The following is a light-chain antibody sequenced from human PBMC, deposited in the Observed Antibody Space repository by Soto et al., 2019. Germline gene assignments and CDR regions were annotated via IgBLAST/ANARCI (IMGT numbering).Light chain of an antibody. CDR3: QQYGDSLTWT. Sequence: ETVLTQSPGTLSLSPGERATLSCRASQSVSGSRLAWYQQKPGQSPRLLIYGTSSRATGIPDRFSGSGSGTDFTLTISRLEPEDFAVYYCQQYGDSLTWTFGQGTKVDIK. V-gene: IGKV3-20*01. CDR2: GTS. J-gene: IGKJ1*01. CDR1: QSVSGSR.